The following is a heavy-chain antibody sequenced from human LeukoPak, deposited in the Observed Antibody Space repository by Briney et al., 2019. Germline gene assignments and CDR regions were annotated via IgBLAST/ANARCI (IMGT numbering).Heavy chain of an antibody. D-gene: IGHD3-9*01. Sequence: GGSLRLSCAASGFTFSTYWMHWVRQAPGKGLVWVARIRPEGTTTAYADSVKGRFTISRDNAKNTLFLQMNSLSAEDTAVYYCARGLDWILFDYWGKGTLVTVSS. CDR1: GFTFSTYW. CDR2: IRPEGTTT. J-gene: IGHJ4*02. CDR3: ARGLDWILFDY. V-gene: IGHV3-74*03.